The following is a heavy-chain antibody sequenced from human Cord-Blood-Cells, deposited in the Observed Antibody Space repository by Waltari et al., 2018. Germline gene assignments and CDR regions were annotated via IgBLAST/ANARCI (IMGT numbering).Heavy chain of an antibody. D-gene: IGHD4-4*01. Sequence: EVQLVESGGGLVQPGGSLKLSCAASGFTFSGSAMHWVRQASGKGLEWVGRIRSKANSYGTAYAASVKGRFTISRDDSKNTAYLQMNSLKTEDTAVYYCTNDYSKKGYYYMDVWGKGTTVTVSS. CDR3: TNDYSKKGYYYMDV. V-gene: IGHV3-73*02. CDR2: IRSKANSYGT. J-gene: IGHJ6*03. CDR1: GFTFSGSA.